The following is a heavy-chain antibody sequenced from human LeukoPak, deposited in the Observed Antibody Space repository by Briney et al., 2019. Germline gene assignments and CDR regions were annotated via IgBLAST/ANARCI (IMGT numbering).Heavy chain of an antibody. CDR3: ATSMVRGVFSPPDI. CDR1: GFTFSDYY. V-gene: IGHV3-11*01. CDR2: ISSSGSTI. Sequence: GGSLRLSCAASGFTFSDYYMSRIRQAPGKGLEWVSYISSSGSTIYYADPVKGRFTISRDNAKNSLYLQMNSLRAEDTAVYYCATSMVRGVFSPPDIWGQGTMVTVSS. J-gene: IGHJ3*02. D-gene: IGHD3-10*01.